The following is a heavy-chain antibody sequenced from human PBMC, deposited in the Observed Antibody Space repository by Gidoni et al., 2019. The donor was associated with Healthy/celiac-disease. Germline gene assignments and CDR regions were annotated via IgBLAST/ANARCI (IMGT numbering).Heavy chain of an antibody. J-gene: IGHJ6*02. CDR2: IYYSGST. CDR3: ARQGGDTMVRGVKYYYYGMDV. V-gene: IGHV4-39*01. D-gene: IGHD3-10*01. CDR1: GGSISSSSYY. Sequence: QLQLQESGPGLVKPSETLSLTCTVSGGSISSSSYYWCWIRQPPGKGLEWIGSIYYSGSTYYKPYLKSRVTISVDTSKNQFSLKLSSVTAADTAVYYCARQGGDTMVRGVKYYYYGMDVWGQGTTVTVSS.